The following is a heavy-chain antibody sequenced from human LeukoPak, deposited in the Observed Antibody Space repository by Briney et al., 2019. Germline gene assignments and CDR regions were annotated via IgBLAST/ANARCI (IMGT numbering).Heavy chain of an antibody. CDR1: GFTFSSYA. Sequence: PGGSLRLSCAASGFTFSSYAMSWVRQAPGKGLEWVSAISGSGGNTHYADSVKGRFTISRDNSKNTLYLQMNSLRAEDTAVYYCAKADVLRYFDWLYDAFDIWGQGTMVTVSS. J-gene: IGHJ3*02. D-gene: IGHD3-9*01. CDR2: ISGSGGNT. V-gene: IGHV3-23*01. CDR3: AKADVLRYFDWLYDAFDI.